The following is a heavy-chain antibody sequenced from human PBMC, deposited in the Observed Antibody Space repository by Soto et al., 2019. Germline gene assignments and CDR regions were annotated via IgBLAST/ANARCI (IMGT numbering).Heavy chain of an antibody. V-gene: IGHV1-46*01. J-gene: IGHJ4*02. Sequence: QVQLVQSGAEVKKPGASVKVYCKASGDTFSDCYIHWVRQAPGQGLEWMGTVNPSGGHTTYAQHFLGRMTMTRDTSTSTLYMELTSLTSEDTAVYYCARGGHVVVVTAALDYWGQGTLVTVSS. CDR1: GDTFSDCY. CDR2: VNPSGGHT. CDR3: ARGGHVVVVTAALDY. D-gene: IGHD2-21*02.